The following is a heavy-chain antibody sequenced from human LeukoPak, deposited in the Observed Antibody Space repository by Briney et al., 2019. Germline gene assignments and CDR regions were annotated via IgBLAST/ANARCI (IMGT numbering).Heavy chain of an antibody. V-gene: IGHV3-9*01. CDR2: ISWNSGSI. CDR1: GFTFDDYA. D-gene: IGHD1-26*01. J-gene: IGHJ4*02. Sequence: GGSLRLSCAASGFTFDDYAMHWDRQAPGKGLEWVSGISWNSGSIGYADSVKGRFTISRDNAKKSLFLQMNSLRAEDTAVYYCARGRFIAGTTAYYFDYWGQGTLVTVSS. CDR3: ARGRFIAGTTAYYFDY.